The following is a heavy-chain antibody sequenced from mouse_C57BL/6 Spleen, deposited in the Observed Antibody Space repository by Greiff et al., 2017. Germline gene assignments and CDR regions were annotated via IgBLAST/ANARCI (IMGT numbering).Heavy chain of an antibody. CDR1: GYTFTSYW. V-gene: IGHV1-7*01. Sequence: QVHVKQSGAELAKPGASVKLSCKASGYTFTSYWMHWVKQRPGQGLEWIGYITPSSGYTKYNQKFKDKATLTADKSSSTAYMQLSSLTYEDSAVYYCARLTDSSGTWFAYWGQGTLVTVSA. J-gene: IGHJ3*01. CDR3: ARLTDSSGTWFAY. CDR2: ITPSSGYT. D-gene: IGHD3-2*02.